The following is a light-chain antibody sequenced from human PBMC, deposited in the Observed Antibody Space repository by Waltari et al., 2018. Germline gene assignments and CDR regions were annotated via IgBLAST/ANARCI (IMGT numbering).Light chain of an antibody. Sequence: DIQMTQSPSSLSASVGDRVTISCRASQSLGSYLNWYQQKPGKALKLLIYAASSLQSGVPSRFSGGGFGTDFTLTISSLQPEDFATYYCQQSYSTPWTFGQGTKVDIK. CDR1: QSLGSY. CDR3: QQSYSTPWT. CDR2: AAS. J-gene: IGKJ1*01. V-gene: IGKV1-39*01.